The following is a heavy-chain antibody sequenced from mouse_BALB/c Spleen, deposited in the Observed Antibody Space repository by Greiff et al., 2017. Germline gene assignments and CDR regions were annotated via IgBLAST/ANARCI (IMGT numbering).Heavy chain of an antibody. CDR2: IDTSDSYT. CDR3: ARGWDVGAMDY. V-gene: IGHV1-69*01. J-gene: IGHJ4*01. CDR1: GYTFTDYW. Sequence: VQLQQPGAELVMPGASVKMSCKASGYTFTDYWMHWVKQRPGQGLEWIGAIDTSDSYTSYNQKFKGKATLTVDESSSTAYMQLSSLTSEDSAVYYCARGWDVGAMDYWGQGTSVTVSS. D-gene: IGHD4-1*01.